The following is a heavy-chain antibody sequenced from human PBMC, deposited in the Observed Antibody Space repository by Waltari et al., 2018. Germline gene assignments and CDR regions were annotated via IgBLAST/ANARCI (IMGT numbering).Heavy chain of an antibody. CDR1: GCTLSIYW. CDR2: IKQEGSEK. J-gene: IGHJ4*02. V-gene: IGHV3-7*04. Sequence: EVQLVESGGGLVQPGGSLRLSCAASGCTLSIYWMSWVRQAPGKGPEWVANIKQEGSEKYYVDSVKGRFTISRDNAKNSLYLQMNSLRAEDTAVYYCAGAPSYWGQGVLVTVSS. CDR3: AGAPSY.